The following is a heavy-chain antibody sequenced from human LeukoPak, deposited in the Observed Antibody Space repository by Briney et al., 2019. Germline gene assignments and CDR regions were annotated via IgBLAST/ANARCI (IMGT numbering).Heavy chain of an antibody. CDR3: AKDRYSSSWSFDY. CDR2: ISSSSSTI. V-gene: IGHV3-48*02. J-gene: IGHJ4*02. Sequence: GGSLRLSCAASGFTVSSNYMNWVRQAPGKGLEWVSYISSSSSTIYYADSVKGRFTVSRDNSKNTLYLQMNSLRDEDTAVYYCAKDRYSSSWSFDYWGPGTLVTVSS. CDR1: GFTVSSNY. D-gene: IGHD6-13*01.